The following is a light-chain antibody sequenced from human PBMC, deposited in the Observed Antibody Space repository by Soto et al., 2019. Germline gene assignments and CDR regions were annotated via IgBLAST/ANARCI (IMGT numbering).Light chain of an antibody. CDR1: QSVRSSH. J-gene: IGKJ4*01. CDR2: GAS. CDR3: QQYSSSPPT. V-gene: IGKV3-20*01. Sequence: EIVLTQSPGTLSLSPGERATLSCRASQSVRSSHLAWYQQKPGQAPRLLIYGASSRATGIPDRFSVSGSGTDFTLTISRLEPEDFAVYHCQQYSSSPPTFGGGTKVEIK.